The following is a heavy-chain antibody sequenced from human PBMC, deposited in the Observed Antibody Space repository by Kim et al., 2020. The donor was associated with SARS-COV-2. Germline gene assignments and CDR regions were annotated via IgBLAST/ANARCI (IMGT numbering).Heavy chain of an antibody. D-gene: IGHD6-19*01. J-gene: IGHJ4*02. V-gene: IGHV4-59*01. CDR1: GGSISSYY. CDR3: ARGRQWLSHSSYYFDY. Sequence: SETLSLTCTVSGGSISSYYWSWIRQPPGKGLEWIGYIYYSGSTNYNPSLKSRVTISVDTSKNQFSLKLSSVTAADTAVYYCARGRQWLSHSSYYFDYWGQGTLVTVSS. CDR2: IYYSGST.